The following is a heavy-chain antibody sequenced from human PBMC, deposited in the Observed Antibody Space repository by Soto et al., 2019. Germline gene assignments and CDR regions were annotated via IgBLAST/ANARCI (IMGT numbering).Heavy chain of an antibody. CDR2: IYYSGST. D-gene: IGHD6-6*01. CDR3: ARNGIAARLWSYDYSHYGMVV. Sequence: SETLSLTCTVSGGSISSYYWSWIRQPPGKGLEWIGYIYYSGSTNYNPSLKSRVTISVDTSKNQFSLKLSSVTAADTAVYYCARNGIAARLWSYDYSHYGMVVSGPAPSVTVS. J-gene: IGHJ6*02. CDR1: GGSISSYY. V-gene: IGHV4-59*01.